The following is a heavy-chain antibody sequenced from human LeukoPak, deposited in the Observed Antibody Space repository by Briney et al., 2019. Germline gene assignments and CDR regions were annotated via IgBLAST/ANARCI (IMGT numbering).Heavy chain of an antibody. D-gene: IGHD3-9*01. Sequence: QPSETLSLTCTVSGGSISSGDYYWSWIRQPPGKGLEWIGYIYYSGSTYYNPSLKSRVTISVDTSKNQFSLKLSSVTAADTAVYYCARARGYFDWLYTDYWGQGTLVTVSS. CDR1: GGSISSGDYY. CDR2: IYYSGST. V-gene: IGHV4-30-4*01. J-gene: IGHJ4*02. CDR3: ARARGYFDWLYTDY.